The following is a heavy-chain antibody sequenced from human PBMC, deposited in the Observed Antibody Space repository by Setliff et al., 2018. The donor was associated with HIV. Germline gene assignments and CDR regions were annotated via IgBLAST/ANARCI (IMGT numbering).Heavy chain of an antibody. CDR3: AKDKYYDILTGYFTD. CDR1: GFTFSGYA. V-gene: IGHV3-23*01. J-gene: IGHJ4*02. CDR2: ISASGTTT. Sequence: HPGGSLRLSCAASGFTFSGYAVSWVRQAPGKGLEWVSGISASGTTTEYADSVKGRLTISRDNSKNTLYLQMNRLRTDDTAIYYCAKDKYYDILTGYFTDWGQGTLVTVSS. D-gene: IGHD3-9*01.